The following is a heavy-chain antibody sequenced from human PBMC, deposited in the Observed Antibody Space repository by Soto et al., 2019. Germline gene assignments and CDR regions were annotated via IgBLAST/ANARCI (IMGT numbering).Heavy chain of an antibody. J-gene: IGHJ4*02. CDR3: AKPLQRWSPFDY. CDR1: GFTFSTYA. D-gene: IGHD5-18*01. Sequence: HPGGSLRLSCSASGFTFSTYAMHWVRQAPGKGLEYVSAINSNGVTTYYADSVKGRFTISRDNSKNTLYLQMNSLRAEDTAIYYCAKPLQRWSPFDYWGQGT. CDR2: INSNGVTT. V-gene: IGHV3-64D*08.